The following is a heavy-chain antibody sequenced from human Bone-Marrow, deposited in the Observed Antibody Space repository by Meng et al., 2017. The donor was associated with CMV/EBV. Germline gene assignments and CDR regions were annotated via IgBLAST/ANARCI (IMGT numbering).Heavy chain of an antibody. CDR1: GFTFSSYS. V-gene: IGHV3-48*04. Sequence: GESLKISCAASGFTFSSYSMNWVRQAPGKGLEWVSYISSSSSTIYYADSVKGRFTISRDNAKNSLYLQMNSLRAEDTAVYYCARDRDFWRADGMDVWGQGNTVTVSS. J-gene: IGHJ6*02. CDR3: ARDRDFWRADGMDV. CDR2: ISSSSSTI. D-gene: IGHD3-3*01.